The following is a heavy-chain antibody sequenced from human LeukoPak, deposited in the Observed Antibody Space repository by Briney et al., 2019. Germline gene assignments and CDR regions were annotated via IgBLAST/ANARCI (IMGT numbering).Heavy chain of an antibody. J-gene: IGHJ4*02. D-gene: IGHD3-16*01. Sequence: SETLSLTCSVSGASIRSYYWSWIRQPPGKGLEWIGYIYYSGSTNYIPSLKSRVTLSVDTSKNQFSLKLSSVTAADTAVYYCARTPGGVAPFDYWGQGTLVTVSS. CDR2: IYYSGST. CDR1: GASIRSYY. CDR3: ARTPGGVAPFDY. V-gene: IGHV4-59*01.